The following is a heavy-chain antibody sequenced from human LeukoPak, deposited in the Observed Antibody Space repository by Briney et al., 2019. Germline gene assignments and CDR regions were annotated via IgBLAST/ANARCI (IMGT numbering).Heavy chain of an antibody. CDR3: AGQRRELRYFDWLPLDS. CDR2: IYYSGST. Sequence: SETLSFTCTVSGGSISSYYWSWIRQPPGKGLEWIGYIYYSGSTNYNPSLKSRVTISVDTSKNQFSLKLSSVTAPDTAVYYCAGQRRELRYFDWLPLDSWGQGTLVTVSS. CDR1: GGSISSYY. V-gene: IGHV4-59*08. D-gene: IGHD3-9*01. J-gene: IGHJ4*02.